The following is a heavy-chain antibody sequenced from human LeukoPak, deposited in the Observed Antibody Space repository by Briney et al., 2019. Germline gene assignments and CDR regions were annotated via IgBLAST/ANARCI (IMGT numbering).Heavy chain of an antibody. CDR1: GYSFTSYW. Sequence: RGESLKISCKGSGYSFTSYWIGWVRQMPGKGLEWMGIIYPGDSDTRYSPSFQGQVTISADKSISTAYLQWSSLKASDTAMYYCASSIIAAAGVTAIYFDYWGQGTLVTVSS. CDR3: ASSIIAAAGVTAIYFDY. V-gene: IGHV5-51*01. CDR2: IYPGDSDT. J-gene: IGHJ4*02. D-gene: IGHD6-13*01.